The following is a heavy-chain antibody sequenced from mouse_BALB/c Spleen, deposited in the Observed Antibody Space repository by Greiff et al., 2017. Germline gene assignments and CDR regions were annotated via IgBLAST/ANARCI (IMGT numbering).Heavy chain of an antibody. CDR1: GFTFSDYY. J-gene: IGHJ1*01. CDR3: ARDPYYYGSRAWYFDV. D-gene: IGHD1-1*01. Sequence: EVQLVESGGGLVKPGGSLKLSCAASGFTFSDYYMYWVRQTPEKRLEWVATISDGGSYTYYPDSVKGRFTISRDNAKNNLYLQMSSLKSEDTAMYHCARDPYYYGSRAWYFDVWGAGTTVTVSS. CDR2: ISDGGSYT. V-gene: IGHV5-4*02.